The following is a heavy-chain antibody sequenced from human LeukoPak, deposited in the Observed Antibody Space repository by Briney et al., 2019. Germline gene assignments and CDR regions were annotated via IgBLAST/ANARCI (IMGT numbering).Heavy chain of an antibody. CDR3: ARVLGDYDSSGPYYFDY. CDR2: IYYSGST. J-gene: IGHJ4*02. D-gene: IGHD3-22*01. Sequence: SQTLSLTCTVSGGSISSGDYYWSWVRQPPGKGLEWIGYIYYSGSTYYNPSLKSRVTISVDTSKNQFSLKLSSVTAADTAVYYCARVLGDYDSSGPYYFDYWGQGTLVTVSS. CDR1: GGSISSGDYY. V-gene: IGHV4-30-4*01.